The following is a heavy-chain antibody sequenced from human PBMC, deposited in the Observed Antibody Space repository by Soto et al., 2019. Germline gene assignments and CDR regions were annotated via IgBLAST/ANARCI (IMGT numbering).Heavy chain of an antibody. CDR1: GFTVSSNY. CDR3: ASEEGRGVDCSGGSCYSDAFDI. J-gene: IGHJ3*02. CDR2: IYSGGST. Sequence: EVQLVESGGGLVQPGGSLRLSCAASGFTVSSNYMSWVRQAPGKGLEWVSVIYSGGSTYYADSVKGRFTISRHNSKNTLYLQMNSLRAEDTAVNYCASEEGRGVDCSGGSCYSDAFDIWGQGTMVTVSS. V-gene: IGHV3-53*04. D-gene: IGHD2-15*01.